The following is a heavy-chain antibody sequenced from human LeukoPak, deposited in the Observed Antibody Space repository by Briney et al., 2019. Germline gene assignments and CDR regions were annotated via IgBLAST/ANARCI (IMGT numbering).Heavy chain of an antibody. CDR1: GGSISSYY. D-gene: IGHD2-2*01. Sequence: SETLSLTCTVSGGSISSYYWSWIRQPPGKGLEWIGYIYYSGSTNYNPSLKSRVTISVDTSKNQFSLELSSVTAADTAVYYCARYPGYCSSTSCSTVWFDPWGQGTLVTVSS. V-gene: IGHV4-59*01. CDR3: ARYPGYCSSTSCSTVWFDP. CDR2: IYYSGST. J-gene: IGHJ5*02.